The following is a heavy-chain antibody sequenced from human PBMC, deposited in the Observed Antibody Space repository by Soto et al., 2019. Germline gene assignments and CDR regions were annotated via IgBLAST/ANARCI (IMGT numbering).Heavy chain of an antibody. V-gene: IGHV3-21*01. Sequence: EVHLVDSGGGLVKPGGSLRLSCAASGFTFNTYSMTWVRQAPGQGLEWVSSISNTGAHIYYADSVRGRFTISRDNAKNSLYLQMNSLTAEDTAVYYCVRERQFVRDFYYSMDVWGRGTTVTVSS. CDR1: GFTFNTYS. J-gene: IGHJ6*02. CDR3: VRERQFVRDFYYSMDV. CDR2: ISNTGAHI. D-gene: IGHD6-6*01.